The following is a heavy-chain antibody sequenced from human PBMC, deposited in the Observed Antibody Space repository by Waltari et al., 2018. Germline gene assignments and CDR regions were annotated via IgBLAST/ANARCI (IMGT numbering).Heavy chain of an antibody. CDR2: MNPNRGNT. D-gene: IGHD3-22*01. CDR3: AGADYYDSSGYRALDI. V-gene: IGHV1-8*02. J-gene: IGHJ3*02. CDR1: GYPFINYA. Sequence: QVQLVQSGSELKKPGASVKVSCKASGYPFINYAMTWVRQAPGQGLEWMGWMNPNRGNTGYAQKFQGRVTMTGNSAISTADMELTRLRAEGAAVYYCAGADYYDSSGYRALDIWGQGTMVTVSS.